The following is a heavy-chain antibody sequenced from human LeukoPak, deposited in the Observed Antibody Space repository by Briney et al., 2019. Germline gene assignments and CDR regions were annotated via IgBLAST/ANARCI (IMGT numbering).Heavy chain of an antibody. Sequence: GGSLRLSCAASGFTFSSYSMNWVRQAPGKGLEWLSYISSSDTTIYYADSVKGRFTISRDNAKNSLYLQMNSLRAEDTAVYYCARGPIASVPGYYGMDVWGQGTTVTVSS. CDR3: ARGPIASVPGYYGMDV. J-gene: IGHJ6*02. D-gene: IGHD6-25*01. CDR1: GFTFSSYS. V-gene: IGHV3-48*04. CDR2: ISSSDTTI.